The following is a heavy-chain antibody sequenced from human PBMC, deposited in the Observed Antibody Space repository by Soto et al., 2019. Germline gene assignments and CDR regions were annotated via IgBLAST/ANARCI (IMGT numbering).Heavy chain of an antibody. CDR3: ARAPTSSIAARPGGMDV. CDR2: INPSGGST. Sequence: ASVKVSCKASGYTFTSYYMHWVRQAPGQGLEWMGIINPSGGSTSYAQKFQGRVTMTRDTSTSTVYMELSSLRSEDTAVYYCARAPTSSIAARPGGMDVWGQGTTVTVSS. V-gene: IGHV1-46*01. J-gene: IGHJ6*02. D-gene: IGHD6-6*01. CDR1: GYTFTSYY.